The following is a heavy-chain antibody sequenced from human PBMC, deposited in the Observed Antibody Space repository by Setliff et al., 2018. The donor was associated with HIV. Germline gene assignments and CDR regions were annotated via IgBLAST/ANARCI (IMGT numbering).Heavy chain of an antibody. J-gene: IGHJ4*02. Sequence: PSQTLSLTCVISGDSVSSDTAAWNWIRQSPSRGLEWLGRTYYRSKWYNDYAPSVKSRIGINPDTSKNQFSLQLNSVTPDDTAVYFCARASKYGVRYYFDYWGLGTQVTVSS. CDR3: ARASKYGVRYYFDY. V-gene: IGHV6-1*01. CDR1: GDSVSSDTAA. D-gene: IGHD4-17*01. CDR2: TYYRSKWYN.